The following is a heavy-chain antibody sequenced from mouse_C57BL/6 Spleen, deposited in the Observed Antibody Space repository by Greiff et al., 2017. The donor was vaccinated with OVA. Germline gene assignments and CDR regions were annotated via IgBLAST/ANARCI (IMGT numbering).Heavy chain of an antibody. CDR2: IYPGSGNT. J-gene: IGHJ1*03. CDR3: ARLDPYGNYRYFDV. V-gene: IGHV1-76*01. Sequence: VKLMESGAELVRPGASVKLSCKASGYTFTDYYINWVKQRPGQGLEWIARIYPGSGNTYYNEKFKGKATLTAEKSSSTAYMQLSSLTSEDSAVYFCARLDPYGNYRYFDVWGTGTTVTVSS. CDR1: GYTFTDYY. D-gene: IGHD2-1*01.